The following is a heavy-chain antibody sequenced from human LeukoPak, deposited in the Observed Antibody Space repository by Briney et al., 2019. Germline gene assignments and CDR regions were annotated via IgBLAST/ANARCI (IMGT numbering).Heavy chain of an antibody. V-gene: IGHV3-23*01. CDR1: GFTFSSYG. Sequence: PGGSLRLSCAASGFTFSSYGMSWVRQAPGKGLEWVSAISGSGGSTYYADSVKGRFTISRDNSKNTLYLQMNSLRAEDTAVYYCATTKGDYYGSGGRGWFDPWGQGTLVTVSS. J-gene: IGHJ5*02. CDR3: ATTKGDYYGSGGRGWFDP. D-gene: IGHD3-10*01. CDR2: ISGSGGST.